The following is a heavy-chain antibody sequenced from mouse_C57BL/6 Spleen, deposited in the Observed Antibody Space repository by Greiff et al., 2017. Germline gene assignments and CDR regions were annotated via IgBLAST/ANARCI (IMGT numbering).Heavy chain of an antibody. CDR3: ARKAHYYGSSYYFDY. V-gene: IGHV1-55*01. Sequence: QVQLQQPGAELVKPGASVKMSCKASGYTFTSYWITWVKQRPGQGLEWIGDIYPGSGSTNYNEKFKSKATLTVDTSSSTAYLQLSSLTSEDSAVDYWARKAHYYGSSYYFDYWGQGTTLTVSS. D-gene: IGHD1-1*01. CDR2: IYPGSGST. J-gene: IGHJ2*01. CDR1: GYTFTSYW.